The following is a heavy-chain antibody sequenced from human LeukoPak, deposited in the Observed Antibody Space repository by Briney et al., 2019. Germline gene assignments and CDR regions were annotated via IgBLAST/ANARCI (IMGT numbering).Heavy chain of an antibody. CDR3: ARRIYYDSNYRDAFDI. CDR2: IYHSGST. V-gene: IGHV4-30-2*01. CDR1: GGSISSGGYS. D-gene: IGHD3-22*01. J-gene: IGHJ3*02. Sequence: PSETLSLTCAVSGGSISSGGYSWSWIRQPPGKGLEWIGYIYHSGSTYYNPSLKSRVTISVDTSKNQFSLKLSSVTAADTAVYYCARRIYYDSNYRDAFDIWGQGTMVTVSS.